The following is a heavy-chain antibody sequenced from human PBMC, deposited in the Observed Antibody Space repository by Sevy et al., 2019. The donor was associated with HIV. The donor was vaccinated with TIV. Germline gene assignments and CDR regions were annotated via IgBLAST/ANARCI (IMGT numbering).Heavy chain of an antibody. Sequence: GGSLRLSCAASGFSFGDSYMSWVRQAPGKGLEWIAYISGTGNLIYYADSVRGRFSISRDNAKKSLYLQMNSLRAEDTAVYFCAKKGYSSGIFYYSDYWGQGTLVTVSS. CDR3: AKKGYSSGIFYYSDY. J-gene: IGHJ4*02. V-gene: IGHV3-11*01. CDR2: ISGTGNLI. CDR1: GFSFGDSY. D-gene: IGHD5-18*01.